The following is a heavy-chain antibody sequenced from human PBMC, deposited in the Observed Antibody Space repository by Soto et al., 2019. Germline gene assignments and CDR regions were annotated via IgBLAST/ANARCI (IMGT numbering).Heavy chain of an antibody. CDR3: ARLEGLATISYYFDF. CDR1: GDSINSDKYY. D-gene: IGHD3-9*01. V-gene: IGHV4-39*01. CDR2: IYFRGNT. Sequence: QLQLQESGPGLVKPSETLSLTCSVSGDSINSDKYYWGWIRQPPGKGLEWIGSIYFRGNTYDNPSPQTRVTISLDKSKSQFSLKLNSVTAADSAVYFCARLEGLATISYYFDFWGQGALVTVSS. J-gene: IGHJ4*02.